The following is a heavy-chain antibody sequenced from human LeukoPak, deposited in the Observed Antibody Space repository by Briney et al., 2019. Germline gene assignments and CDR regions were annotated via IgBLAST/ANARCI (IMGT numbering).Heavy chain of an antibody. CDR1: GFTFSTYW. J-gene: IGHJ3*02. D-gene: IGHD3-9*01. V-gene: IGHV3-74*01. CDR3: ARTIGSKNAFDI. Sequence: GGSLRLSCAASGFTFSTYWMHWVRQAPGKGLVWVSRISTDGTSTNYADSVKGRFTISRDNGNNTLYLQMNSLRAEDKAVYYCARTIGSKNAFDIWGQGTMVTVSS. CDR2: ISTDGTST.